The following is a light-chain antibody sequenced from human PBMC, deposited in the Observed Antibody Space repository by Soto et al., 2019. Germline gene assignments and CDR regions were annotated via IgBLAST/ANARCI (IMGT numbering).Light chain of an antibody. Sequence: QSALTQPASVSGSPGQSITISCTGTSRDVGGYNYVSWYQQHPGKAPKLLIYDVSNRPSGVSNRCSGSKSGNTASLTISGRQAEDDADYYCSSYTSSSIYWVFGGGTKLTVL. J-gene: IGLJ3*02. CDR1: SRDVGGYNY. CDR3: SSYTSSSIYWV. V-gene: IGLV2-14*01. CDR2: DVS.